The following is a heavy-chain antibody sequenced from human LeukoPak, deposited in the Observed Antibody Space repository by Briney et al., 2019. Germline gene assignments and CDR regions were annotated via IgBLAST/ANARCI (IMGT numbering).Heavy chain of an antibody. CDR1: GGTLSSYA. V-gene: IGHV1-69*04. J-gene: IGHJ4*02. CDR2: IIPILGIA. D-gene: IGHD4-17*01. Sequence: ASVKDSCKASGGTLSSYAISWVRQAPGQGLEWMGRIIPILGIANYAQKFQGRVTITADKSTSTAYMELSSLRSEDTAVYYCARDGDYGDLPGWGQGTLVTVSS. CDR3: ARDGDYGDLPG.